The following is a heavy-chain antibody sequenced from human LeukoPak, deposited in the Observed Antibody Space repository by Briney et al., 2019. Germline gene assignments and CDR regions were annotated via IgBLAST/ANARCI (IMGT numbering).Heavy chain of an antibody. D-gene: IGHD1-26*01. CDR2: FDPEHGKT. Sequence: ASMTVSCKVSKYTLTELSMHWVRQAPGKGLEWMGGFDPEHGKTVYAQTFQGRVTMTEDTSTGTAYMELRSLRSEDTAVYYCATEDFDGIVGPIDSFDVWGQGTKVTVSS. CDR3: ATEDFDGIVGPIDSFDV. J-gene: IGHJ3*01. CDR1: KYTLTELS. V-gene: IGHV1-24*01.